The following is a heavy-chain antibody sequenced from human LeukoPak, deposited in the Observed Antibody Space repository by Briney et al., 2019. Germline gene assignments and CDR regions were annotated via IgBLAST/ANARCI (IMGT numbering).Heavy chain of an antibody. Sequence: GGSLRLSCAASGFTFDDYAMHWVRQAPGKGLEWVSLISWDGGSTYYADSVKGRFTISRDNSKNSLYLQMNSLRAEDTAVYYCARVAYCSSTSCYVLDYWGQGTLVTVSS. CDR2: ISWDGGST. CDR1: GFTFDDYA. V-gene: IGHV3-43D*04. J-gene: IGHJ4*02. CDR3: ARVAYCSSTSCYVLDY. D-gene: IGHD2-2*01.